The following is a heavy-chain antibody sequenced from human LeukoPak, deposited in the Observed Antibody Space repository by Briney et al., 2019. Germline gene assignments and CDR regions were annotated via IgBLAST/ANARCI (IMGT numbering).Heavy chain of an antibody. Sequence: ASVKVSCKASGYTFTSYYMHWVRQAPGEGLEWMGIINPSGGSTSYAQKFQGRVTMTRDMSTSTVYMELSSLRSEDTAVYYCARVGLVGASFYYYYYMDVWGKGTTVTISS. V-gene: IGHV1-46*01. J-gene: IGHJ6*03. CDR2: INPSGGST. D-gene: IGHD1-26*01. CDR1: GYTFTSYY. CDR3: ARVGLVGASFYYYYYMDV.